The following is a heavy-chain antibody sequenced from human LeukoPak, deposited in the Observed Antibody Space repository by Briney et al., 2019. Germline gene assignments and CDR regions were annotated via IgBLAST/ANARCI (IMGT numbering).Heavy chain of an antibody. CDR3: AARKVRGVWFYLDY. V-gene: IGHV3-23*01. Sequence: GGSLRLSCAASGFTVSAYAMAWVRQAPGKGLEWVSTIYDDNTYYADSVKGRFAISTDNSKNTLYLQMNSLRIEDTAVYFCAARKVRGVWFYLDYWGQGTLVTVSS. CDR1: GFTVSAYA. D-gene: IGHD3-10*01. J-gene: IGHJ4*02. CDR2: IYDDNT.